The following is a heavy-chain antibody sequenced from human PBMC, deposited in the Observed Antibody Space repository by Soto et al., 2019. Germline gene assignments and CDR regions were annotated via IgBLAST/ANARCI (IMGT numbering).Heavy chain of an antibody. D-gene: IGHD5-18*01. Sequence: SETLSLTCAVSGYFISNGYHWGWIRQSPGKGLEWIGSVYHSGATYYNPSLRRRVTVSVDTSKNQFSLRLNSMTTADTAVYYCAKGNYRGNIYAYDYWGQGTLVTVSS. CDR3: AKGNYRGNIYAYDY. CDR1: GYFISNGYH. CDR2: VYHSGAT. J-gene: IGHJ4*02. V-gene: IGHV4-38-2*01.